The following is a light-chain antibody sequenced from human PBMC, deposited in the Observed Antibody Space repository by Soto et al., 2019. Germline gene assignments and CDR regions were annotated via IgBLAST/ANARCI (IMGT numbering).Light chain of an antibody. Sequence: DIQMTQSPSSLSASVGDRVTITCRASHDINNYLAWFQQKPGKAPKSLIYAASTLHSGVPPRFSGSRSGTDFTLTISNLQPEDVATYYCQQFNSYPITFGQGTRLEIK. J-gene: IGKJ5*01. V-gene: IGKV1-16*01. CDR2: AAS. CDR3: QQFNSYPIT. CDR1: HDINNY.